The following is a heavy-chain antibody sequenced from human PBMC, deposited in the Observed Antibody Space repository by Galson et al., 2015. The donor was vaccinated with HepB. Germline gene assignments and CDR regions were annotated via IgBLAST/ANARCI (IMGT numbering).Heavy chain of an antibody. D-gene: IGHD1-26*01. CDR1: GFTFSSYG. V-gene: IGHV3-30*18. J-gene: IGHJ6*02. CDR3: ANKQNPIVGARGYGMDV. CDR2: ISYDGSNK. Sequence: SLRLSCAASGFTFSSYGMHWVRQAPGKGLEWVAVISYDGSNKYYADSVKGRFTISRDNSKNTLYLQMNSLRAEDTAVYYCANKQNPIVGARGYGMDVWGQGTTVTVSS.